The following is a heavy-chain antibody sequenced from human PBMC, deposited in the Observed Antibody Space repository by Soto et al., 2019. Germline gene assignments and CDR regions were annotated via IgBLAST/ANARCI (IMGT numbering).Heavy chain of an antibody. CDR3: ARAVAALTGNYYYYYGMDV. CDR2: TYYRSKWYN. Sequence: PSQTLSLTCAISGDSVSSNSAAWNWIRQSPSRGLEWLGRTYYRSKWYNDYAVSVKSRITINPDTSKNQFSLQLNSVTPEDTAVYYCARAVAALTGNYYYYYGMDVWGQGTTVTVSS. V-gene: IGHV6-1*01. D-gene: IGHD6-6*01. J-gene: IGHJ6*02. CDR1: GDSVSSNSAA.